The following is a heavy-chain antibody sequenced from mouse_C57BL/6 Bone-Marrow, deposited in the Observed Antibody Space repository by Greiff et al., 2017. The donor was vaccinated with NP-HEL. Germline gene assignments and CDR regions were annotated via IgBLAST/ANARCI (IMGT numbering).Heavy chain of an antibody. CDR1: GFTFSDYY. CDR2: ISNGGGSI. V-gene: IGHV5-12*01. Sequence: EVKLVESGGGLVQPGGSLKLSCAASGFTFSDYYMYWVRQTPEKRLEWVAYISNGGGSIYYPDTVKGRFTISRDNAKNTLYLQMSRLKSEDTAMYYCARHGYGSSVWFAYWGQGTLVTVSA. J-gene: IGHJ3*01. CDR3: ARHGYGSSVWFAY. D-gene: IGHD1-1*01.